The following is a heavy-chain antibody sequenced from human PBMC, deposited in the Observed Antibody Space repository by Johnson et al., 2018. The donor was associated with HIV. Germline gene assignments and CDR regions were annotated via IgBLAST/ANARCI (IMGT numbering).Heavy chain of an antibody. CDR3: ARDFATMIVVVPYAFDI. CDR2: ISTNGFLT. Sequence: VQLVESGGGVVQPGRSLRLSCAASGFTFSSYAMHWVRQAPGKGLEYVSAISTNGFLTYYANSVKGRFTISRDNAKNSLYLQMNSLRAEDTAVYYCARDFATMIVVVPYAFDIWGQGTMVTVSS. CDR1: GFTFSSYA. J-gene: IGHJ3*02. V-gene: IGHV3-64*01. D-gene: IGHD3-22*01.